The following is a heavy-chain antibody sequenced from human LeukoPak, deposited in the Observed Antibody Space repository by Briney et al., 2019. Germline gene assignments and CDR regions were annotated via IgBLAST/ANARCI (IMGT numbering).Heavy chain of an antibody. CDR1: GYTFTSYD. Sequence: GASVKVSCKASGYTFTSYDINWVRQAPGQGLEWMGWMNPNSGNTGYAQKFQGRVTMTRNTSISTAYMELSSLRSEDTAVYYCARELVSSSHPDTWFDPWGQGTLVTVSS. D-gene: IGHD6-13*01. J-gene: IGHJ5*02. CDR2: MNPNSGNT. CDR3: ARELVSSSHPDTWFDP. V-gene: IGHV1-8*01.